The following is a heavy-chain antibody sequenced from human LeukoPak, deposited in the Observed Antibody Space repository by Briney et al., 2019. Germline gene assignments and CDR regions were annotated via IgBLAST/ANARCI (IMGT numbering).Heavy chain of an antibody. Sequence: PGGSLRLSCAASGFTFSGSAMRWVRQASGKGLEWVGRIRSKANSYATAYAASVKGRFTISRDDSKNTAYLQMNSLKTEDTAVYYCTRRGSSYYFDYWGQGTLVTVSS. CDR3: TRRGSSYYFDY. CDR1: GFTFSGSA. V-gene: IGHV3-73*01. D-gene: IGHD1-26*01. J-gene: IGHJ4*02. CDR2: IRSKANSYAT.